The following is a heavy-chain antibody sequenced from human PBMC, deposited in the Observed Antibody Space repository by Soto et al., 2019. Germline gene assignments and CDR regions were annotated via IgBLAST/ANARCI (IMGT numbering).Heavy chain of an antibody. V-gene: IGHV4-39*01. D-gene: IGHD3-22*01. CDR1: GGSISSSSYY. J-gene: IGHJ4*02. CDR3: ARLLYDSSGYYYFDY. CDR2: VYYSGST. Sequence: SATLSLTFTLSGGSISSSSYYWGCIRQPPGTGLECIGRVYYSGSTYCNPPLKSRITLSVDRSKNQFSLKLTSVTAAETAVYYCARLLYDSSGYYYFDYWGKGNLVTVS.